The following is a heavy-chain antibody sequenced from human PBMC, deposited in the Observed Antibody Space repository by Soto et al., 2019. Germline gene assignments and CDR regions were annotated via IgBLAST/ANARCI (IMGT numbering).Heavy chain of an antibody. CDR2: IIPILGIA. CDR3: ARAEMTTVTTEYYYYMDV. Sequence: SVKVPCKASGGTFSSYTISWVQQAPGQGLEWMGRIIPILGIANYAQKFQGRVTITADKSTSTAYMELSSLRSEDTAVYYCARAEMTTVTTEYYYYMDVWGKGTTVTVSS. CDR1: GGTFSSYT. D-gene: IGHD4-4*01. V-gene: IGHV1-69*02. J-gene: IGHJ6*03.